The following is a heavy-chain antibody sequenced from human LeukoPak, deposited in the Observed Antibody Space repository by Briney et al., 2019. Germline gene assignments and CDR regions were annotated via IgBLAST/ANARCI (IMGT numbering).Heavy chain of an antibody. D-gene: IGHD3-10*01. CDR3: ARDKVTMVRGVPRRTTDYYSYSYMDV. Sequence: ASVKVSCKASGYTFTGYYMHWVRQAPGQGLEWMGWINPNSGGTNYAQKFQGRVTMTRGTSISTAYMELSRLRSDETAVYYCARDKVTMVRGVPRRTTDYYSYSYMDVWGKGTTVTVSS. CDR2: INPNSGGT. CDR1: GYTFTGYY. V-gene: IGHV1-2*02. J-gene: IGHJ6*03.